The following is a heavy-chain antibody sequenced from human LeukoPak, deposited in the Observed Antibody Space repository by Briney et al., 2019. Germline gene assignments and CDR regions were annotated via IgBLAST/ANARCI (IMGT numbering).Heavy chain of an antibody. J-gene: IGHJ4*02. CDR2: TYYSGST. CDR1: GGSISSYY. Sequence: SETLSLTCTVSGGSISSYYWSWIRQPPGKGLEWIGYTYYSGSTNYNPSLKSRVTISVDTSKNQFSLKLSSVTAADTAVYYCARVWEMATLDYWGQGTLVTVSS. CDR3: ARVWEMATLDY. D-gene: IGHD5-24*01. V-gene: IGHV4-59*01.